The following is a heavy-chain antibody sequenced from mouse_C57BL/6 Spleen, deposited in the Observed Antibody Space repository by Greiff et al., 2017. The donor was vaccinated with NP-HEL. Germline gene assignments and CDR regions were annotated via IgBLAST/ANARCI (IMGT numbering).Heavy chain of an antibody. V-gene: IGHV1-82*01. CDR2: IYPGDGDT. CDR1: GYAFSSSW. D-gene: IGHD1-1*01. Sequence: QVQLKESGPELVKPGASVKISCKASGYAFSSSWMNWVKQRPGTGLEWIGRIYPGDGDTNYNGKFKGKATLTADKSSSTAYMQLSSLTSEDSAVYFCARVDYYGAYWGQGTLVTVSA. J-gene: IGHJ3*01. CDR3: ARVDYYGAY.